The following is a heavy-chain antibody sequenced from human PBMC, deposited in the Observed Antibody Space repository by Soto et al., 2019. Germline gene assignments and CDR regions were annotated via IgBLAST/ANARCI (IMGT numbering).Heavy chain of an antibody. CDR3: ARSIAALAGGNRYYFDY. V-gene: IGHV3-30-3*01. D-gene: IGHD6-6*01. CDR2: ISYDGSNK. J-gene: IGHJ4*02. CDR1: GFTFSSYA. Sequence: PGGSLRLSCAAPGFTFSSYAMHWVRQAPGKGLEWVAVISYDGSNKYYADSVKGRFTISRDNSKNTLYLQMNSLRAEDTAVYYCARSIAALAGGNRYYFDYWGQGTLVTVSS.